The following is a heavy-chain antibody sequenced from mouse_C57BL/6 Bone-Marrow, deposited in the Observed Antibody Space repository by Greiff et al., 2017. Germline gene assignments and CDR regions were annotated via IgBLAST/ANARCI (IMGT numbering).Heavy chain of an antibody. CDR2: ISSGGSYT. J-gene: IGHJ2*01. D-gene: IGHD1-1*01. V-gene: IGHV5-6*02. CDR1: GFTFSSYG. Sequence: DVMLVESGGDLVKPGGSLKLSCAASGFTFSSYGMSWFRQTPDKRLEWVATISSGGSYTYYPASVKGRFTISRDNAKNTLYLQMSSLKSEDTAMYYCARPYYYGLDYWGQGTTLTVSS. CDR3: ARPYYYGLDY.